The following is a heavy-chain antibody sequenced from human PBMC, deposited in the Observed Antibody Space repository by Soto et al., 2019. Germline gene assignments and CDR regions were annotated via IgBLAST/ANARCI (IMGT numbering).Heavy chain of an antibody. CDR2: IYPGDSDT. V-gene: IGHV5-51*01. D-gene: IGHD6-6*01. CDR1: GYNFASFW. J-gene: IGHJ5*02. Sequence: PGESLKISCQGSGYNFASFWIAWVRQMPGKGLEWMGIIYPGDSDTRYSPSFQGQVTISADKSISTAYLQWSSLKVSDTAIYYCARHGSIAPRLNYFVPWGQGTQVTVSS. CDR3: ARHGSIAPRLNYFVP.